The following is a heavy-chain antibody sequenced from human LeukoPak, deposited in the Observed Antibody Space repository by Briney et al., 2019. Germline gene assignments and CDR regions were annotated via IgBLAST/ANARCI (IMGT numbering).Heavy chain of an antibody. CDR2: IYYSGST. V-gene: IGHV4-59*08. Sequence: SETLSLTCTVSGGSISSYYWSWIRQPPGKGLEWIGYIYYSGSTNYNPSLKSRVTISVDTSKNQFSLKLSSVTAADTAVYYCARSHLSPLFDYWGRGTLVTVSS. CDR1: GGSISSYY. J-gene: IGHJ4*02. CDR3: ARSHLSPLFDY.